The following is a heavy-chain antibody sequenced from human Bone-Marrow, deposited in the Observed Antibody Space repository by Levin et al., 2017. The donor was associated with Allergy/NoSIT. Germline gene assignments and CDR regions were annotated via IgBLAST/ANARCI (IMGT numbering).Heavy chain of an antibody. CDR3: AKGGSARTTSPGWFDP. CDR2: ISGSGGST. D-gene: IGHD2/OR15-2a*01. Sequence: GGSLRLSCAASGFTFSSYAMSWVRQAPGKGLEWVSAISGSGGSTYYADSVKGRFTISRDNSKNTLYLQMNSLRAEDTAVYYCAKGGSARTTSPGWFDPWGQGTLVTVSS. J-gene: IGHJ5*02. CDR1: GFTFSSYA. V-gene: IGHV3-23*01.